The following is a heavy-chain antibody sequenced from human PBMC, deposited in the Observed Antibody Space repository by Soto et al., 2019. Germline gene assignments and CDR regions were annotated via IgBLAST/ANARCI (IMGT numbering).Heavy chain of an antibody. CDR2: IKQDGSEK. Sequence: HPGGSLRLSCAASGFTFSSYWMSWVRQAPGKGLEWVANIKQDGSEKYYVDSVKGRFTISRDNAKNSLYLQMNSLRAEDTAVYYCATQYSSSSRYYYYYMDVWGKGTTVTVSS. D-gene: IGHD6-6*01. V-gene: IGHV3-7*01. J-gene: IGHJ6*03. CDR1: GFTFSSYW. CDR3: ATQYSSSSRYYYYYMDV.